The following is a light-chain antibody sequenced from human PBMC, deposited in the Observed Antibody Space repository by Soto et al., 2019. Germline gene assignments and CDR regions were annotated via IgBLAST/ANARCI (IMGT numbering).Light chain of an antibody. CDR3: VLYMGSGIWV. CDR2: NTN. J-gene: IGLJ3*02. V-gene: IGLV8-61*01. Sequence: QTVVTQEPSFSVSPGRTVTLTCGLSSGSVSTSYYPSWYQQTPGQAPRTLIYNTNTRSSGVPDRFSGSILGNKAALTITGAQADDESYYYCVLYMGSGIWVFGGGTKVTVL. CDR1: SGSVSTSYY.